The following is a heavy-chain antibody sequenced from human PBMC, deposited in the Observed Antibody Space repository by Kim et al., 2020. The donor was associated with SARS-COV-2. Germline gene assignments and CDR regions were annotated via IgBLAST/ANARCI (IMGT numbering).Heavy chain of an antibody. V-gene: IGHV3-53*01. CDR1: GFTVSNNY. J-gene: IGHJ6*02. CDR3: AREGYDYYYGMDV. Sequence: GGSLRLSCAASGFTVSNNYMSWVRQAPGKGLEWVSVIYSGGSTYYADSVKGRFTISRDNSKNTLYLQMNSLRAEDTAVYYCAREGYDYYYGMDVWGQGTTVTVSS. D-gene: IGHD3-16*01. CDR2: IYSGGST.